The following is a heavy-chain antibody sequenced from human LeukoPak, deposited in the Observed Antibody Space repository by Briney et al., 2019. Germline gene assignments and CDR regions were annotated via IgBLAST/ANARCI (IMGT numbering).Heavy chain of an antibody. D-gene: IGHD2/OR15-2a*01. Sequence: GGSLRLSCAASGFTFSSYWMHWVRQAPGKGLVWVSRISTDGTYTEYADSVKGRFTISRDNAKDTLYLQVNSLRAEDTAVYYCATYSTKNAREFESWGQGTLVTVSS. V-gene: IGHV3-74*03. CDR3: ATYSTKNAREFES. CDR1: GFTFSSYW. CDR2: ISTDGTYT. J-gene: IGHJ5*01.